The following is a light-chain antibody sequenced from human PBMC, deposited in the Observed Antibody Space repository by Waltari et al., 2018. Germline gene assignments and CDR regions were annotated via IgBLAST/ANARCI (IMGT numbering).Light chain of an antibody. CDR2: GAS. V-gene: IGKV3-15*01. J-gene: IGKJ1*01. CDR3: QQYNDWPRT. CDR1: QSVGSH. Sequence: EIVMTQSPATLSVSPGERATLSCRASQSVGSHLAWYQQKPGQAPRLLIYGASTRATVIPARFSGGGSGTEFTLTISSLQSEDFAVYYCQQYNDWPRTFGQGTKVEIK.